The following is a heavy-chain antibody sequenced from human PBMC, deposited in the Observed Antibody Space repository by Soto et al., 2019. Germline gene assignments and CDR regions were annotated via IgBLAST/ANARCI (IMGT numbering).Heavy chain of an antibody. CDR3: VRFGGAAAGPGDY. CDR2: ISSSGSTI. V-gene: IGHV3-48*03. D-gene: IGHD6-13*01. J-gene: IGHJ4*02. Sequence: EVQLVESGGGLVQPGGSLRLSCVASEFTFSSYEMNWVRQAPGKGLEWVSYISSSGSTIYYSDSVKGRFTISRDKAKKSLYLQMNSLRAEDTAVYYYVRFGGAAAGPGDYWGQGTLVTVSS. CDR1: EFTFSSYE.